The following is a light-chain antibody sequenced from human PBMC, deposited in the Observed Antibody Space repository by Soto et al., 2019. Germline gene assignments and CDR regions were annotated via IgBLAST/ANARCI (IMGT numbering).Light chain of an antibody. CDR3: QKYNRAPWT. CDR1: QGISNY. Sequence: DIKMTQSPSSLSASLGDRVTITCRASQGISNYLAWYQQKPGKGPKFLIYAASTLQSRAASRFSGSGSGTDFSLTITSLQAEDVATYYWQKYNRAPWTFGQGTKVEIK. V-gene: IGKV1-27*01. CDR2: AAS. J-gene: IGKJ1*01.